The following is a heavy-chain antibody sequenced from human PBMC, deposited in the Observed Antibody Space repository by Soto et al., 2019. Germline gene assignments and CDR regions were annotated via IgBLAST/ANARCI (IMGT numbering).Heavy chain of an antibody. D-gene: IGHD2-2*01. CDR3: AMRYCSSTSCSFDY. Sequence: PSETLSLTCTVSGGSISSGGYYWSWIRQHPGKGLEWIGYIYYSGSTYRNPSLKSRVTISVDTSKNQFSLKLSSVTAADTAVYYCAMRYCSSTSCSFDYWGQGTLVTVSS. CDR2: IYYSGST. CDR1: GGSISSGGYY. V-gene: IGHV4-31*03. J-gene: IGHJ4*02.